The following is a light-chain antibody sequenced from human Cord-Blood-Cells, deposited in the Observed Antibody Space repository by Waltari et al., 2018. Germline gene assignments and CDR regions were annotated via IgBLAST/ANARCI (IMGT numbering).Light chain of an antibody. J-gene: IGKJ2*01. CDR3: QQYDSTPPT. V-gene: IGKV4-1*01. Sequence: DIVMTQSPDSLAVSLGERATINCKSSQSVLYSSNNKKYLAWYQQKPGQPPKLLIYWASTRESGVPDRFSGSGSGTDFTLTISSLQAEDVAVYYCQQYDSTPPTFGQGTKLEIK. CDR2: WAS. CDR1: QSVLYSSNNKKY.